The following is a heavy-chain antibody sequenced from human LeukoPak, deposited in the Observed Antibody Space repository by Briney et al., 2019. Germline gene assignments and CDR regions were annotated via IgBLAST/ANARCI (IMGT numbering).Heavy chain of an antibody. CDR2: INPNSGGT. D-gene: IGHD6-19*01. Sequence: ASVKVSCKASGYSFTDYYMHWVRQAPGQGLEWMGWINPNSGGTNYAQKFQGRVTMTRDTSISTAYMELSRLRSDDTAVYYCARLPHSSGWEPIDYWGQGTLVTVSS. J-gene: IGHJ4*02. CDR1: GYSFTDYY. CDR3: ARLPHSSGWEPIDY. V-gene: IGHV1-2*02.